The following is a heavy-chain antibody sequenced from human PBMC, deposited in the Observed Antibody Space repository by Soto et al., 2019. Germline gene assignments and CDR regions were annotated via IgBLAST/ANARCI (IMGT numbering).Heavy chain of an antibody. J-gene: IGHJ4*02. CDR2: INHSGST. D-gene: IGHD2-8*02. CDR1: GGSFSGYY. CDR3: ARDKITGLFDY. V-gene: IGHV4-34*01. Sequence: QVQLQQWGAGLLKPSETLSLTCAVYGGSFSGYYWTWIRQPPGTGLEWIGEINHSGSTNYNPSLKRRVTISVDTSKNQFSLKRTSLTAADTAVYYGARDKITGLFDYWGQGTLVTVSS.